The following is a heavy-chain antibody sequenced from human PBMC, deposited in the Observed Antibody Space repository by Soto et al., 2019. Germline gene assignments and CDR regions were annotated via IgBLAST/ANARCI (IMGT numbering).Heavy chain of an antibody. D-gene: IGHD6-13*01. CDR2: IYPGDSDT. Sequence: RGESLKISCKGSGYSFTSYWIGWVRQMPGKGLEWMGIIYPGDSDTRYSPSFQGQVTISADKSISTAYLQWSSLKASDTTMYYCARSFFVAAGTQADYYYGMDVWGQGTTVTVSS. CDR1: GYSFTSYW. CDR3: ARSFFVAAGTQADYYYGMDV. J-gene: IGHJ6*02. V-gene: IGHV5-51*01.